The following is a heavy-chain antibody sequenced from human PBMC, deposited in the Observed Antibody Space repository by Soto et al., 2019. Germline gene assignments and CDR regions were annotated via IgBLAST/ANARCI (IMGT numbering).Heavy chain of an antibody. CDR2: IHYSGST. D-gene: IGHD4-17*01. CDR1: GDSITTYY. CDR3: ARRGDYVDWFDP. Sequence: SETLSLTCTVSGDSITTYYWSWIRQPPGKGPEWIGYIHYSGSTNYNPSLKSRVTISVDTSKNQFSLKLSSATAADTAVYYCARRGDYVDWFDPWGQGTLVTVSS. J-gene: IGHJ5*02. V-gene: IGHV4-59*01.